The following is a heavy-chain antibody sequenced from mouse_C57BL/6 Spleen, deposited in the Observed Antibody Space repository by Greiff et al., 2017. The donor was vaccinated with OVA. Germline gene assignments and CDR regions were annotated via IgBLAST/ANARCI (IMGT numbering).Heavy chain of an antibody. CDR2: IDPETGGT. Sequence: VQLQQSGAELVRPGASVTLSCKASGYTFTDYEMHWVKQTPVHGLEWIGAIDPETGGTAYNQKFKGKAILTADKSSSTAYMELRSLTSEDSAVYYCTRGDSGVILFACWGQGTLVTVSA. J-gene: IGHJ3*01. CDR1: GYTFTDYE. CDR3: TRGDSGVILFAC. V-gene: IGHV1-15*01.